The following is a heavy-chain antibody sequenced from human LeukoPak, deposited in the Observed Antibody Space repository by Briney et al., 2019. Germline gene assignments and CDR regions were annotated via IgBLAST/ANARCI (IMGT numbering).Heavy chain of an antibody. V-gene: IGHV5-51*01. CDR3: ARSDYGGNWGQGNFDY. J-gene: IGHJ4*02. Sequence: GESLKISCKGSGYSFTSYWIGWVRQMPGKGLEWMGIIYPGDSDTRYSPSFQGQVAISADKSISTAYLQWSSLKASDTAMYYCARSDYGGNWGQGNFDYWGQGTLVTVSS. D-gene: IGHD4-23*01. CDR2: IYPGDSDT. CDR1: GYSFTSYW.